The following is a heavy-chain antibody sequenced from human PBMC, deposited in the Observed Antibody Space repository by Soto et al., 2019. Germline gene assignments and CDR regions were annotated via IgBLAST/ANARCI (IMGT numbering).Heavy chain of an antibody. D-gene: IGHD1-1*01. Sequence: QLRLQESGSGLVKPSETLSLTCAVSGGSISSGGYFWTWVRQPQGKGLEWIGNIHHTGDTDYNPSLKSRVTVSLDTSKNQFSLNLTSVTAADTAVYYCARANWNRFYPWGQGVLVTVSS. J-gene: IGHJ5*02. CDR2: IHHTGDT. CDR1: GGSISSGGYF. V-gene: IGHV4-30-2*01. CDR3: ARANWNRFYP.